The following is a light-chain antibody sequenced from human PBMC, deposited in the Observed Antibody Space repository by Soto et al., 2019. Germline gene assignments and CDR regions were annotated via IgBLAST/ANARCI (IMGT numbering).Light chain of an antibody. CDR3: SSFAGNNNLV. V-gene: IGLV2-8*01. CDR1: SSDVGGYNY. Sequence: QSALTQPPSASGSPGQSVTISCTGTSSDVGGYNYVSWYQQHPGKAPKLMISEVSKRPSGVPDRFSGFKSGNTASLTVSGLQAEDEADYYCSSFAGNNNLVFGGGTKVTVL. CDR2: EVS. J-gene: IGLJ2*01.